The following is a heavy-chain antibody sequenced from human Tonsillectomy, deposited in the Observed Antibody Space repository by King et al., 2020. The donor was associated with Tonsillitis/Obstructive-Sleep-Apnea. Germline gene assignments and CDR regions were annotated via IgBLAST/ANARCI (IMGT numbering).Heavy chain of an antibody. CDR3: ARVNVAVAEIYFDY. CDR1: GFTFSNYS. Sequence: VQLVESGGGLVQPGGSLRLSCAASGFTFSNYSMNWVRQAPGKGLEWVSYIISSSSTICYADFLKGRFTISRDNAKNSMYLQMNSLRDEDTAVYYCARVNVAVAEIYFDYWGQGTLVTVSS. CDR2: IISSSSTI. J-gene: IGHJ4*02. D-gene: IGHD6-19*01. V-gene: IGHV3-48*02.